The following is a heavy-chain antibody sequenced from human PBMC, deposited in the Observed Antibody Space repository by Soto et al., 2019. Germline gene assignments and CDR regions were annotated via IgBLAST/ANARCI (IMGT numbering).Heavy chain of an antibody. CDR2: IIPILGIA. CDR3: ASRDGGNSGAFDY. D-gene: IGHD2-21*02. CDR1: GGTFSSYT. Sequence: QVQLVQSGAEVKKPGSSVKVSCKASGGTFSSYTISWVRQAPGQGLEWMGRIIPILGIANYAQKFQGRVTITADKSTRPAYMELSSLSSEDTAVYYCASRDGGNSGAFDYWGQGTLVTVSS. V-gene: IGHV1-69*02. J-gene: IGHJ4*02.